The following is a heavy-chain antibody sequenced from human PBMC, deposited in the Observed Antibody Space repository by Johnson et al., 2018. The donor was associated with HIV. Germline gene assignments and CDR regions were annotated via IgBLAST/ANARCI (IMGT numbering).Heavy chain of an antibody. CDR1: GFIFSDYY. CDR3: ARDRDQLNWNYGALDI. J-gene: IGHJ3*02. V-gene: IGHV3-11*04. CDR2: ISFSDSTI. D-gene: IGHD1-7*01. Sequence: QVQLVESGGGLVKPGGSLRLSCAASGFIFSDYYMSWIRQAPGKGLEWVSYISFSDSTIYSADSVKGRFTISRDNGNKEVYLQMDSLRVEDTAVYYCARDRDQLNWNYGALDIWGQGTVVTVSS.